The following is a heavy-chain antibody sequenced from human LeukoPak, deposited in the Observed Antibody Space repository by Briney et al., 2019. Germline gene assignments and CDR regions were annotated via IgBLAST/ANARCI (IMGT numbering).Heavy chain of an antibody. V-gene: IGHV4-4*07. CDR1: GGSISSYY. CDR2: IYTSGST. J-gene: IGHJ3*02. Sequence: SETLSLTCTLSGGSISSYYWSWIRHPAGKGLEWIGRIYTSGSTNYDPSLKSRVTMSVDTSKNQFSLKLSSVTAADTAVYYCATMSSMVRCDAFDIWGQGTMVTVSS. CDR3: ATMSSMVRCDAFDI. D-gene: IGHD3-10*01.